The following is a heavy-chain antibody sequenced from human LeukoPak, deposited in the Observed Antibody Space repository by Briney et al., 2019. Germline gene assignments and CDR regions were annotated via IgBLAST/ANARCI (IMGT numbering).Heavy chain of an antibody. D-gene: IGHD6-19*01. Sequence: GESLKISCKGSIYSFTSSWIGWVRQMPGKGLEWMGIIYPGDSDTRYSPSFQGQVTISADKSLSTAYLQWSSLKASDTAIYYCARNPGGQWLVQIDYWGQGTLVTVSS. J-gene: IGHJ4*02. V-gene: IGHV5-51*01. CDR2: IYPGDSDT. CDR1: IYSFTSSW. CDR3: ARNPGGQWLVQIDY.